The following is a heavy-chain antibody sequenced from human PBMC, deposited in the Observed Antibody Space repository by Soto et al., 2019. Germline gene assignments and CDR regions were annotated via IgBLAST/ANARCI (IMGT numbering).Heavy chain of an antibody. CDR1: GFTFSAYD. CDR3: GRQASPWDGGGGWFDP. D-gene: IGHD3-16*01. J-gene: IGHJ5*02. V-gene: IGHV3-13*01. Sequence: EVQLVESGGGLVQPGGSLRLSCAASGFTFSAYDMHWVRQTTGKGLEWVAAIGTQHDAYYPDSVKGRFTISRENAKNSFYLQMNSLRAGDPGVYFCGRQASPWDGGGGWFDPWGQGTLVTVSS. CDR2: IGTQHDA.